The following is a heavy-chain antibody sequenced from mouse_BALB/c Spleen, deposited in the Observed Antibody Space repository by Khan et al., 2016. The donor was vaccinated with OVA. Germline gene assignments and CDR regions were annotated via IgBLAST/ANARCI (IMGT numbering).Heavy chain of an antibody. J-gene: IGHJ3*01. V-gene: IGHV1-7*01. CDR1: GYTFTSYW. CDR3: LNHGSSSAWFTY. Sequence: VELVESGAELAKPGASVKMSCKASGYTFTSYWMHWVKQRPGQGLEWIGYINPTTDYTEYNQIFKDKATLTADKSSSTAYMQQSRLTSEDSAVYYCLNHGSSSAWFTYWGQGNLVTVSA. D-gene: IGHD1-1*01. CDR2: INPTTDYT.